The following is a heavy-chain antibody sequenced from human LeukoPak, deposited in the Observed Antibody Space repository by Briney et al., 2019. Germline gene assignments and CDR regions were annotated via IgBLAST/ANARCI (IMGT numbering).Heavy chain of an antibody. CDR3: ARVDKTYYDTSAFDY. V-gene: IGHV3-64*01. Sequence: PGGSLRLSCAASGFTFSSYTMHWVRQAPGKGPEYVSAINSTGGSTYYTNSVKGRFTISRDNSKNTLYLQMGSLRAEDMAVYYCARVDKTYYDTSAFDYWGQGTLVTVSS. D-gene: IGHD3-22*01. CDR2: INSTGGST. J-gene: IGHJ4*02. CDR1: GFTFSSYT.